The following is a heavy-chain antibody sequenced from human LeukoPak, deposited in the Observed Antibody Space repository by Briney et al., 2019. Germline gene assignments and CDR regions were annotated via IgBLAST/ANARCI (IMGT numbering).Heavy chain of an antibody. V-gene: IGHV4-34*01. CDR1: GGSFTDYY. Sequence: SETLSLTCAVYGGSFTDYYWSWIRHLPGKGLEWIGEIHHRAGANYNPSLRGRVTISGDTSKNQFSLHLTSVTAADTATFYCARGPVRDDGLTGISYYFGLDVWGHGTTVTVFS. CDR3: ARGPVRDDGLTGISYYFGLDV. D-gene: IGHD2-21*02. J-gene: IGHJ6*02. CDR2: IHHRAGA.